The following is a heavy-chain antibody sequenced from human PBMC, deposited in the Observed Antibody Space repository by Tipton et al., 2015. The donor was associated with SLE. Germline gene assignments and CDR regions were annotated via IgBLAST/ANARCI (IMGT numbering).Heavy chain of an antibody. CDR2: IYYSGSA. CDR1: GDSISSSGYY. Sequence: TLSLTCDVSGDSISSSGYYWSWIRQHSGKGLEWIGYIYYSGSAYYNPSLRSRVTISLDTSKNQFSLKLGSVTAADTAVYYCAREHILYYLDVWGTGTTVTVSS. J-gene: IGHJ6*03. D-gene: IGHD2-2*02. CDR3: AREHILYYLDV. V-gene: IGHV4-31*11.